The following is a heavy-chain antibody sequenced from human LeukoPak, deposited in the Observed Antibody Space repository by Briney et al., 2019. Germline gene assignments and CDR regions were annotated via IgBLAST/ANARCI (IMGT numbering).Heavy chain of an antibody. CDR3: ARDPTLPRGTMIVVVGGAYFDY. CDR1: GYTFTSYY. V-gene: IGHV1-46*01. J-gene: IGHJ4*02. D-gene: IGHD3-22*01. CDR2: INPSGGST. Sequence: ASVKVSCKASGYTFTSYYMHWVRQAPGQGLEWMGIINPSGGSTSYAQKFQGRVTMTRDTSTSTVYMELSSLRSEDTAVYYCARDPTLPRGTMIVVVGGAYFDYWGQGTLVTVSS.